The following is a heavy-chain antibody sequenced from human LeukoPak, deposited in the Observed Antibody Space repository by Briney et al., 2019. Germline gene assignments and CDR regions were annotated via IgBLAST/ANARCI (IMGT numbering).Heavy chain of an antibody. V-gene: IGHV1-18*01. CDR1: GGTFSSYA. D-gene: IGHD3-22*01. Sequence: ASVKVSCKASGGTFSSYAISWVRQAPGQGLEWMGWISAYNGNTNYAQKLQGRVTMTTDTSTSTAYMELRSLRSDDTAVYYCARDPYYYGSSGYYSFDYWGQGTLVTVSS. CDR2: ISAYNGNT. J-gene: IGHJ4*02. CDR3: ARDPYYYGSSGYYSFDY.